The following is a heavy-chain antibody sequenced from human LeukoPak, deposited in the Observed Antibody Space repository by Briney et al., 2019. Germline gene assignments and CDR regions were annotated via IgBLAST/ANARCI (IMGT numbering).Heavy chain of an antibody. CDR1: GFTVSSNY. J-gene: IGHJ4*02. D-gene: IGHD5-24*01. CDR3: ARDSRDGYNYDY. Sequence: PGGSLRLSCAAPGFTVSSNYMSWVRKAPGKGLEWASVIYSGGSTYYADSVKGRFTISRDNSKNTLYLQMNSLRAEDTAVYYCARDSRDGYNYDYWGQGTLVTVSS. CDR2: IYSGGST. V-gene: IGHV3-53*01.